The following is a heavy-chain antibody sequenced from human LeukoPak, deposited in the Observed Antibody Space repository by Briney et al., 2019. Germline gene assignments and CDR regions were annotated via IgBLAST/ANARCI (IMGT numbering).Heavy chain of an antibody. CDR1: GFTFSSYS. D-gene: IGHD3-10*01. J-gene: IGHJ4*02. CDR2: ISSSSSYI. CDR3: ARDLRSHGLLWSGEDY. Sequence: PGGSLRLSCAASGFTFSSYSMTWVRQAPGKGLEWVSSISSSSSYIYYADSVKGRFTISRDNAKNSLYLQMNSLRAEDTAVYYCARDLRSHGLLWSGEDYWGQGTLVTVSS. V-gene: IGHV3-21*01.